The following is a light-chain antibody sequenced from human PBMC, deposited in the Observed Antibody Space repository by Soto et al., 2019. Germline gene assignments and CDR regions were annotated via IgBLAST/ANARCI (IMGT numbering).Light chain of an antibody. Sequence: IVLTQSPGTRSLSPWETATISCSASQSLSNSELAWYQQKPGQAPRLLIYGASSRATGIPDRLSGSGSGTDVTLTISRLEPEEFALYYGQHYGASPITCGQGTRLEIK. V-gene: IGKV3-20*01. CDR1: QSLSNSE. J-gene: IGKJ5*01. CDR3: QHYGASPIT. CDR2: GAS.